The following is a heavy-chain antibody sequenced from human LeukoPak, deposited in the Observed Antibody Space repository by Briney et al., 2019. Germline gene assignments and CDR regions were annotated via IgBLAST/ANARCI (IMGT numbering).Heavy chain of an antibody. CDR3: ASNVRGYLDWFDP. Sequence: GGSLRLSCAASGFTFSSYSMNWVRQAPGKGLEWVSSISSSSSYIYYADSVKGRFTISRDNAKNSLYLQMNSLRAEDTAVYYCASNVRGYLDWFDPWGQGTLVTVSS. CDR2: ISSSSSYI. J-gene: IGHJ5*02. D-gene: IGHD3-10*02. V-gene: IGHV3-21*01. CDR1: GFTFSSYS.